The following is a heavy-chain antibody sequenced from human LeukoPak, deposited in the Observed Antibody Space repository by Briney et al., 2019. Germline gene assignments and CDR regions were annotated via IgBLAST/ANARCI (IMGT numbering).Heavy chain of an antibody. CDR2: IKSKTDGGTT. Sequence: GGSLRLSCAASGFTFSNAWMSWVRQAPGKGLEWVGRIKSKTDGGTTDYAAPVKGRFTISRDDSKNTLYLQMNSLKTEDTAVYYCTTSDKGWLPFDYWGQGTLVTVSS. CDR3: TTSDKGWLPFDY. CDR1: GFTFSNAW. V-gene: IGHV3-15*01. J-gene: IGHJ4*02. D-gene: IGHD5-24*01.